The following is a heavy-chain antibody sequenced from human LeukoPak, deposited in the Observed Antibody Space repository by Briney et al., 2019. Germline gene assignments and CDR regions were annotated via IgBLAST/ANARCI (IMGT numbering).Heavy chain of an antibody. V-gene: IGHV3-21*01. D-gene: IGHD3-22*01. CDR2: ITRSSIYI. Sequence: GGSLRLSCAASRFTFTTYSMNWVRQAPGRGLEWVSSITRSSIYIYYADSVKGRFTISRDNAKNSLYLQMNSLRAEDMAVYFCARVRYDGSGYYSIFDYWGQGTLVTVSS. CDR3: ARVRYDGSGYYSIFDY. J-gene: IGHJ4*02. CDR1: RFTFTTYS.